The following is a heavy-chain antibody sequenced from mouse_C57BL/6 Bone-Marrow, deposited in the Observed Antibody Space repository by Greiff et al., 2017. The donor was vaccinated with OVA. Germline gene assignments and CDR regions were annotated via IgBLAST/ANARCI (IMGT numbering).Heavy chain of an antibody. CDR2: IYPGNSDT. CDR3: TRFYDGYHVYWYFDV. V-gene: IGHV1-5*01. D-gene: IGHD2-3*01. CDR1: GYTFTSYW. Sequence: VQLQQPGAELARPGASVKMSCKTSGYTFTSYWMHWVKQRPGQGLEWIGAIYPGNSDTSYNQKFKGKAKLTAVTSASTAYMELSSLTNEDSAVYYCTRFYDGYHVYWYFDVWGTGTTVTVSS. J-gene: IGHJ1*03.